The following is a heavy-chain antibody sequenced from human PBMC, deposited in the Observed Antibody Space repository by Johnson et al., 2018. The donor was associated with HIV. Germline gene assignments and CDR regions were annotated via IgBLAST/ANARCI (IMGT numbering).Heavy chain of an antibody. J-gene: IGHJ3*02. D-gene: IGHD6-6*01. CDR1: GFTFSSYA. CDR2: ISYDGSNK. CDR3: ASGAYSSSLTFDI. V-gene: IGHV3-30*04. Sequence: QMLLVESGGGVVQPGRSLRLSCAASGFTFSSYAMHWVRQAPGKGLEWVAVISYDGSNKYYANFVKGRFTISRENSKNTLHLQMNSLRSEDTAVYYCASGAYSSSLTFDIWGQGTMVTVSS.